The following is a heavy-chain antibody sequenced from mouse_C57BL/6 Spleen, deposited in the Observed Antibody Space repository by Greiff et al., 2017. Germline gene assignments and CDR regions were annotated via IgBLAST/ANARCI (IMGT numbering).Heavy chain of an antibody. CDR2: INPNYGTT. J-gene: IGHJ4*01. D-gene: IGHD1-1*01. V-gene: IGHV1-39*01. CDR3: ERRIYYYGSSYYAMDY. CDR1: GYSFTDYN. Sequence: EVQGVESGPELVKPGASVKISCKASGYSFTDYNMNWVKQSNGKSLEWIGVINPNYGTTSYNQKFKGKAPLTVEQSSSTAYMQLNSLTSEDSAVYYCERRIYYYGSSYYAMDYWGQGTSVTVSS.